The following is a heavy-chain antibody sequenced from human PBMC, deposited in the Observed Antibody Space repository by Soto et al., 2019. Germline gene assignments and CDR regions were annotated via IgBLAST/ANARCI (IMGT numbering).Heavy chain of an antibody. CDR1: GFTFSSYW. Sequence: GGSLRLSCAASGFTFSSYWMSWVRQAPGKGLEWVANIKQDGSEKYYVDSVKGRFTISRDNAKNSLYLQMNSLRAEDTAVYYCARVEDILTGYAPVQYYFDYWGQGTLVTVSS. CDR3: ARVEDILTGYAPVQYYFDY. D-gene: IGHD3-9*01. V-gene: IGHV3-7*05. J-gene: IGHJ4*02. CDR2: IKQDGSEK.